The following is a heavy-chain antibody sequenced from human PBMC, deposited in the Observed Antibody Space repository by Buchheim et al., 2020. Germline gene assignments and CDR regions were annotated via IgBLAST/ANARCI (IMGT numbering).Heavy chain of an antibody. Sequence: EVQLVESGGGLVQPGGSLRLSCVASGFSFSDFYMDWVRQAPGKGLEWLGRFRNKDATEYGASVKGRFTISRDDSKSSLYLQMNSLKTDDTAVYYCARALGRAPFDYWGRGAL. CDR3: ARALGRAPFDY. J-gene: IGHJ4*02. D-gene: IGHD3-16*01. V-gene: IGHV3-72*01. CDR2: FRNKDAT. CDR1: GFSFSDFY.